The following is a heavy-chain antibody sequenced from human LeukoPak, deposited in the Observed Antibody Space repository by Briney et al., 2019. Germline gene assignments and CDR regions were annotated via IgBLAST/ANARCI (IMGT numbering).Heavy chain of an antibody. CDR2: INSDESST. V-gene: IGHV3-74*01. D-gene: IGHD3-9*01. J-gene: IGHJ6*04. CDR3: AGGGVRYFNAMDV. Sequence: GGSLRLSCAASGFTFSSYWIHWVRQAPGKGLVWVSRINSDESSTSYADSVKGRFTISRDNAKNTLYLQMNSLSAEDTAVYYCAGGGVRYFNAMDVWGKGTTVTVSS. CDR1: GFTFSSYW.